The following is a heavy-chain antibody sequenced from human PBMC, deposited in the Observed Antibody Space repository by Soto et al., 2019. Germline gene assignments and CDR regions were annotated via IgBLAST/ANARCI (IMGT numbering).Heavy chain of an antibody. CDR3: ARDAYFDWLLRWYFDY. CDR1: GFTFSSYG. V-gene: IGHV3-33*01. D-gene: IGHD3-9*01. Sequence: GGSLRLSCAASGFTFSSYGMHWVRQAPGKGLEWVAVIWYDGSNKYYADSVKGRFTISRDNSKNTLYLQMNSLRAEDTAVYYCARDAYFDWLLRWYFDYWGQGTLVTVSS. CDR2: IWYDGSNK. J-gene: IGHJ4*02.